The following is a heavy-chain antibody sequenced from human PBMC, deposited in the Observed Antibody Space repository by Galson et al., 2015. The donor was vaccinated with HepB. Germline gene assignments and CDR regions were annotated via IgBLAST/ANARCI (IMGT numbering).Heavy chain of an antibody. V-gene: IGHV3-30*18. J-gene: IGHJ4*02. CDR1: GFTFSSYG. CDR3: AKDRSSGGSSGWYYFDY. D-gene: IGHD6-19*01. Sequence: SLRLSCAASGFTFSSYGMHWVRQAPGKGLEWVAVISYDGSNKYYADSVKGRFTISRDNSKNTLYLQMNSLRAEDTAVYCCAKDRSSGGSSGWYYFDYWGQGTLVTVSS. CDR2: ISYDGSNK.